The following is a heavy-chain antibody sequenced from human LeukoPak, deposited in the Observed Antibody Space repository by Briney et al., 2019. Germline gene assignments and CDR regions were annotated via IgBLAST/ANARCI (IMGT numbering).Heavy chain of an antibody. CDR3: ARSTPGYGSGSSYDTTPFD. CDR2: IYTDDTT. D-gene: IGHD3-10*01. CDR1: GFSFKDTG. V-gene: IGHV3-53*01. J-gene: IGHJ4*02. Sequence: GGSLRLSCAASGFSFKDTGMHWVRQAPGKGLEWVSIIYTDDTTYYADSVKGRFTISRDNAKNTLCVQMNSLRVEDTAVYYCARSTPGYGSGSSYDTTPFDWGQGTLVIVSS.